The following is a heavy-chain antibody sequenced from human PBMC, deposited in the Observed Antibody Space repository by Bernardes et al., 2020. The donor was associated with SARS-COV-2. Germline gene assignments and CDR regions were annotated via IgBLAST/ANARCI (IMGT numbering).Heavy chain of an antibody. Sequence: ASVKVSCKASGYTFTSYGISWVRQAPGQGLEWMGWISAYNGTTNYAQKLQGRVTMTTDTSTSTAYMELRSLRSDDTAVYYCARGRPTTTVTTGGCAFDIWGQGIMVTVSS. CDR1: GYTFTSYG. J-gene: IGHJ3*02. CDR2: ISAYNGTT. D-gene: IGHD4-17*01. V-gene: IGHV1-18*01. CDR3: ARGRPTTTVTTGGCAFDI.